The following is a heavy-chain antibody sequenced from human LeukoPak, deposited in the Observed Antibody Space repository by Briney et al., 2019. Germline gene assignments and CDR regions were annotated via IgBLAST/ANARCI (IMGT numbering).Heavy chain of an antibody. CDR2: IWYDGSNK. D-gene: IGHD3-10*01. Sequence: PGGSLRLSCAASGFTFSSYGMHWVRQAPGKGLEWVAVIWYDGSNKYYADSVKGRFTISRDNSENTLYLQMNSLRAEDTAVYYCARDGNYYGSGSYPDYWGQGTLVTVSS. CDR3: ARDGNYYGSGSYPDY. CDR1: GFTFSSYG. J-gene: IGHJ4*02. V-gene: IGHV3-33*01.